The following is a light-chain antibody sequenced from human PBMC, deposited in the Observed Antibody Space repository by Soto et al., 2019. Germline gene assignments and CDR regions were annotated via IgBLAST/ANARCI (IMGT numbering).Light chain of an antibody. J-gene: IGKJ4*02. CDR1: QSVSSY. CDR2: DAS. CDR3: QQRSNWPG. Sequence: EIVLTQSPATLSLSPGERATLSCRASQSVSSYLAWYQQKPGQAPRLLIYDASNRATGIPARFSGSGSGTDFTLTISILEPEDFAVYYCQQRSNWPGFGGGTKVEIK. V-gene: IGKV3-11*01.